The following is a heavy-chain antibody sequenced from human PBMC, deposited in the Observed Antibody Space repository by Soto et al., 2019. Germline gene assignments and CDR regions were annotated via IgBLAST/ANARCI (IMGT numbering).Heavy chain of an antibody. J-gene: IGHJ4*02. V-gene: IGHV4-30-2*01. Sequence: QLQLQESGSGLLKSAQTLSLTCAVSGGSIVNGNYSWTWIRQPPGKALEWIGHIYHSGSTYFNPSLTSRVTLSVDRSKNHFSLNMRSVTAADTPVYYCASRLVDSATGYFDHWGQGTLVTVSS. D-gene: IGHD6-25*01. CDR1: GGSIVNGNYS. CDR2: IYHSGST. CDR3: ASRLVDSATGYFDH.